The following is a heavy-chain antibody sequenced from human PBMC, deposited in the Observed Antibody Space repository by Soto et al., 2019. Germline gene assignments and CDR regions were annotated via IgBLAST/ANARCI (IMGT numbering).Heavy chain of an antibody. CDR3: ARGKKWLRSYYGMDV. CDR1: GGSFSGYY. Sequence: SESLYLTCAVYGGSFSGYYWSWIRQPPGKGLEWTGEINHSGSTNYNPSLKSRVTISVDTSKNQFSLKLSSVTAADTAVYYCARGKKWLRSYYGMDVWGQGTTVT. J-gene: IGHJ6*02. D-gene: IGHD5-12*01. CDR2: INHSGST. V-gene: IGHV4-34*01.